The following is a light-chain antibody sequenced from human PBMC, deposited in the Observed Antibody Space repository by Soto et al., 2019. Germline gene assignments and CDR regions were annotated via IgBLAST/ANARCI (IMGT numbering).Light chain of an antibody. CDR1: SSDVGGYNY. CDR2: DVS. CDR3: SSYTSSSTLFV. V-gene: IGLV2-14*01. Sequence: QSSLTQPASVSGSPGQSITISCTGASSDVGGYNYVSWYQQHPGKAPKLMIYDVSNRPSGVSNRFSGTKSGNTAPLTISGLQAEDEADYYCSSYTSSSTLFVFGTGTKVPVL. J-gene: IGLJ1*01.